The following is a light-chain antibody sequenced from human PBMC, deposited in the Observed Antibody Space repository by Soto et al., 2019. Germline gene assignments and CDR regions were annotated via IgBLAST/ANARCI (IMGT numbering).Light chain of an antibody. CDR2: GAS. CDR1: QTVSNY. V-gene: IGKV3-20*01. J-gene: IGKJ5*01. CDR3: QQYGGSPIT. Sequence: EIVLTQSPATLSLSPGERATLSCRASQTVSNYLAWYQQKPGQAPRLLIYGASNRASGVPVRFSGSGSGTDFTLTITRLEPEDFALYYCQQYGGSPITFGLGTRLEIK.